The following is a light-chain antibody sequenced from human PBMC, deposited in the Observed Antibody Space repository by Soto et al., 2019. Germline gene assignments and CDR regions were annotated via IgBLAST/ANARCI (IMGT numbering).Light chain of an antibody. J-gene: IGKJ2*01. CDR3: QQYNNWPHT. CDR2: GVS. CDR1: QSVSSK. Sequence: EIVMTQSPATLSVSPGERATLSCRASQSVSSKLAWFQQKPGQAPSLLIYGVSTRATGVPVRFSGSGSGTEFTLTVNSLQSEDFAFYYCQQYNNWPHTFGQGTRVDI. V-gene: IGKV3-15*01.